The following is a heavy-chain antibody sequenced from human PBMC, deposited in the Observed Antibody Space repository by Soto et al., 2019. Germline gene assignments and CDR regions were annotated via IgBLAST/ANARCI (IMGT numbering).Heavy chain of an antibody. D-gene: IGHD2-15*01. CDR2: IKSKTDGGTT. Sequence: RLSCVSSKFTFSNVWMSWVRQARVKGLEWVNRIKSKTDGGTTDYAAPVKGRFTISRDDSKNTLYLQMNSLKNEDTAVNYCTTACQDSGGTDASEIWRDG. CDR3: TTACQDSGGTDASEI. J-gene: IGHJ3*02. CDR1: KFTFSNVW. V-gene: IGHV3-15*01.